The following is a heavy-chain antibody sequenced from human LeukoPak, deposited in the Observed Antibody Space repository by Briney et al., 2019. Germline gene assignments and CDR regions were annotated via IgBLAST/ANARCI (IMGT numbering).Heavy chain of an antibody. CDR2: ISGSGGST. CDR1: GFTFSSYA. CDR3: ATTRGDYYDSSGYPVP. Sequence: GASLRLSCAASGFTFSSYAMSWVRQAPGKGLEWVSAISGSGGSTYYADSVKGRFTISRDNSKNTLYLQMNSLRAEDTAVYYCATTRGDYYDSSGYPVPWGLGTLVTVSS. V-gene: IGHV3-23*01. D-gene: IGHD3-22*01. J-gene: IGHJ5*02.